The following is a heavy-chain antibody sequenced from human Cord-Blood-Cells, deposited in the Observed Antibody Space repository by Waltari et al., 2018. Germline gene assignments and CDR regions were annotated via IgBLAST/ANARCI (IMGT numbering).Heavy chain of an antibody. CDR3: AREVRGPAYYGMDV. D-gene: IGHD3-10*01. CDR2: INHSGST. J-gene: IGHJ6*02. CDR1: GGSFSGYY. V-gene: IGHV4-34*01. Sequence: QVQLQQWGAGLLKPSETLSLTCAVYGGSFSGYYWSWIRQPPGKGREWIGEINHSGSTTYTPSLKSRVTISVDTSKNQFSLKLSSVTAADTAVYYCAREVRGPAYYGMDVWGQGTTVTVSS.